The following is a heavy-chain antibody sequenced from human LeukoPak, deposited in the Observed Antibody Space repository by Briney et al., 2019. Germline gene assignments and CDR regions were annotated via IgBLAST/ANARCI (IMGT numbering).Heavy chain of an antibody. J-gene: IGHJ4*02. CDR3: ASVGSGSYPFDY. CDR1: GGTFSSYA. V-gene: IGHV1-69*13. CDR2: IIPIFGTA. D-gene: IGHD3-10*01. Sequence: GASVKVSCKASGGTFSSYAISWVRQAPGQGLEWMGGIIPIFGTANYVQKFQGRITITADVSTSTAYMELSSLRFEDTAVYYCASVGSGSYPFDYWGQGTLVTVSS.